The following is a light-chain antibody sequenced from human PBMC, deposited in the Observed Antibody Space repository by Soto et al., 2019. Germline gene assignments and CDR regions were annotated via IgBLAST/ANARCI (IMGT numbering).Light chain of an antibody. CDR3: LQDYNYPYT. V-gene: IGKV1-6*01. Sequence: IQMTQSPSSLSASVGDRVTIACRASQSIRNDLGWYQQKPGKAPKLVIYGASRLQSGVPSRFSGSGSGTDFTLTISSLQPEDFATYYCLQDYNYPYTFGQGTKVDIK. CDR2: GAS. J-gene: IGKJ2*01. CDR1: QSIRND.